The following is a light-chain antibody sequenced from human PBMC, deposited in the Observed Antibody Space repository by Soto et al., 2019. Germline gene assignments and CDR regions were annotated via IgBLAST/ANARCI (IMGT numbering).Light chain of an antibody. Sequence: QSVLTQPASVSGFPGQSITISCTGTSSDVGSYNLVSWYQQHPGKAPKLMIYEGSKRPSGVSNRFSGSKSGNTASLTISGLQAEDEADYYCCSYAGSSTDVVFGGGTKVTVL. V-gene: IGLV2-23*01. CDR1: SSDVGSYNL. CDR2: EGS. CDR3: CSYAGSSTDVV. J-gene: IGLJ2*01.